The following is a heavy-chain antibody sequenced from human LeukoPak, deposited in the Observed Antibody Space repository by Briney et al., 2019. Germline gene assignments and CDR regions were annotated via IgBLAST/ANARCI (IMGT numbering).Heavy chain of an antibody. D-gene: IGHD3-22*01. V-gene: IGHV4-38-2*02. J-gene: IGHJ4*02. CDR3: ARCRMSGYYYYNY. CDR2: IYHSGST. Sequence: SETLSLTCTVSGYSISSGYYWGWIRQPPGKGLEWIGSIYHSGSTYYNPSLKSRVTISVGTSKNQFSLKLSSVTAADTAVYYCARCRMSGYYYYNYWGQGTLVTVSS. CDR1: GYSISSGYY.